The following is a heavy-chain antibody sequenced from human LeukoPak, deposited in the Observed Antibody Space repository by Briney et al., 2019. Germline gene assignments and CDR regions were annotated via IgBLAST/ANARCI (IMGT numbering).Heavy chain of an antibody. CDR1: GGSISSGGYY. CDR2: IYHSGST. V-gene: IGHV4-30-2*01. J-gene: IGHJ3*02. D-gene: IGHD6-6*01. Sequence: PSETLSLTCTVSGGSISSGGYYWSWIRQPPGKGLEWIGYIYHSGSTYYNSSLKSRVTISVDRSKNQFSLKLSSVTAADTAVYYCARYSSSSPSAFDIWGQGTMVTVSS. CDR3: ARYSSSSPSAFDI.